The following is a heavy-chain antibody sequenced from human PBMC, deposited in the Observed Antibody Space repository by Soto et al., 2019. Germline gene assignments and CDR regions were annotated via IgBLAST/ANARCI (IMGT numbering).Heavy chain of an antibody. Sequence: EGQLVESGGGLVQPGGSLKLSCAASGFTFSGSAMHWVRQASGKGLEWLGRIRSKANNYATAYAASVKGRVTISRDDSTNTAYLQMNSLRTEDTAVYFCTGSYQGWFDPWGQGTLVTVSS. D-gene: IGHD2-21*01. CDR2: IRSKANNYAT. J-gene: IGHJ5*02. CDR1: GFTFSGSA. CDR3: TGSYQGWFDP. V-gene: IGHV3-73*01.